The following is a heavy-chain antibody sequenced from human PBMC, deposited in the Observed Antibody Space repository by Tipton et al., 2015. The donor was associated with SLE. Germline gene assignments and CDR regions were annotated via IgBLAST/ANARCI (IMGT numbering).Heavy chain of an antibody. CDR2: IYTSGST. Sequence: LRLSCTVSGGSISSYYWSWIRQPAGKGLEWIGRIYTSGSTNYNPSLKSRVTMSVDTSKNQFSLKLSSVTAADTAVYYCARRRSEAAGVPLEPEYFPHWGQGTLVSVSS. V-gene: IGHV4-4*07. D-gene: IGHD6-13*01. J-gene: IGHJ1*01. CDR1: GGSISSYY. CDR3: ARRRSEAAGVPLEPEYFPH.